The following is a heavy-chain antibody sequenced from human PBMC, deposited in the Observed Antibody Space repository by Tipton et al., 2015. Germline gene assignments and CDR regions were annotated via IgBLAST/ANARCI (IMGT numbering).Heavy chain of an antibody. J-gene: IGHJ4*02. V-gene: IGHV4-59*01. Sequence: LRLSCTVSSDSISKYYWSWIRQPPGKELEWIGYIHYSGSTNYNPSLKSRVIISVDTSKTQFSLKMSSVTASDTAVYYCARARGRHGGLFDSWGQGTLVTVSS. CDR1: SDSISKYY. CDR3: ARARGRHGGLFDS. D-gene: IGHD4-23*01. CDR2: IHYSGST.